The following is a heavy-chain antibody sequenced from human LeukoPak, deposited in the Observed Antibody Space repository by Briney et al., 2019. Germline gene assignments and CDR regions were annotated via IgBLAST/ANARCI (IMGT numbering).Heavy chain of an antibody. J-gene: IGHJ4*02. V-gene: IGHV4-39*01. CDR1: GGSISSSSYY. D-gene: IGHD3-22*01. Sequence: PSGTLSLICTVSGGSISSSSYYWGWIRQPPGKGLEWIGSIYYSGSTYYNPSLKSRVTISVDTSKNQFSLKLSSVTAADTAVYYCARLFLSYYDSPHFDYWGQGTLVTVSS. CDR3: ARLFLSYYDSPHFDY. CDR2: IYYSGST.